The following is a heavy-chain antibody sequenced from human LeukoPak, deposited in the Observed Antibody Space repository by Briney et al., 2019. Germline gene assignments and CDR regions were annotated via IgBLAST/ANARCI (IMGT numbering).Heavy chain of an antibody. Sequence: GASVKVSCKASGGTFSSYVINWVRQAPGQGLEWMGGIMPISGTANHAQKFQGRVTITADKSTSTAYMELSSLRSEDTAVYYCARDFPLDYCSGGSCYDFNWFDPWGQGTLVTVSS. J-gene: IGHJ5*02. V-gene: IGHV1-69*06. D-gene: IGHD2-15*01. CDR2: IMPISGTA. CDR1: GGTFSSYV. CDR3: ARDFPLDYCSGGSCYDFNWFDP.